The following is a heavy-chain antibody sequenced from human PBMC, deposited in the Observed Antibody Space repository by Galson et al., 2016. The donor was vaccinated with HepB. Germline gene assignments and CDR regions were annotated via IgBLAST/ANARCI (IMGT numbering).Heavy chain of an antibody. CDR2: TYYSGNI. J-gene: IGHJ4*02. CDR1: GGFISDDH. D-gene: IGHD2-8*01. CDR3: AMYFVGNGGRVY. V-gene: IGHV4-59*01. Sequence: SETLSLTCTVSGGFISDDHWSWVRQPPGKGLEWIGDTYYSGNINYDPSLKSRVTISVDRYKNKYSLTLRSVTASDTAVYFCAMYFVGNGGRVYWGQGILVTVSS.